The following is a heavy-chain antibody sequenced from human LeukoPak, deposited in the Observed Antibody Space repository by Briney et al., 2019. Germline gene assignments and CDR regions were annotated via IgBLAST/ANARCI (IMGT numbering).Heavy chain of an antibody. D-gene: IGHD7-27*01. CDR2: ISSSSSYI. CDR1: GFTFSSYS. CDR3: ARLTGTSDY. Sequence: TAGGSLRLSCAASGFTFSSYSMNWVRQAPGKGLEWVSSISSSSSYIYYADSVKGRFTISRDNAKNSLYLQMNGLRAEDTAVYYCARLTGTSDYWGQGTLVTVFS. J-gene: IGHJ4*02. V-gene: IGHV3-21*01.